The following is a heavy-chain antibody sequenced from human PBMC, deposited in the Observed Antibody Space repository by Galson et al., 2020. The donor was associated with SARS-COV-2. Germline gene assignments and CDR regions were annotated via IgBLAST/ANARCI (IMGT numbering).Heavy chain of an antibody. Sequence: SCAASGVTLSSYAMHWVRQAPGQGLEWVAVISYDGSNKYYADSVKGRFTISRDNSKNKLYLQMNSLRAEDTAVYYWARVYYGSGTNYYYGMDVWGQGTTVTVSS. CDR2: ISYDGSNK. J-gene: IGHJ6*02. CDR1: GVTLSSYA. V-gene: IGHV3-30-3*01. D-gene: IGHD3-10*01. CDR3: ARVYYGSGTNYYYGMDV.